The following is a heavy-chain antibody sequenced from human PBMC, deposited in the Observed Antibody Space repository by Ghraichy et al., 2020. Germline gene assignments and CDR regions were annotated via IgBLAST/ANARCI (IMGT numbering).Heavy chain of an antibody. V-gene: IGHV4-38-2*02. CDR3: ARDGGIICSSTSCYDAGYYYGMDV. CDR1: GYSISSGYY. J-gene: IGHJ6*02. D-gene: IGHD2-2*01. CDR2: IYHSGST. Sequence: SQTLSLTCTVSGYSISSGYYWGWIRQPPGKGLEWIGSIYHSGSTYYNPSLKSRVTISVDTSKNQFSLKLSSVTAADTAVYYCARDGGIICSSTSCYDAGYYYGMDVWGQGTTVTVSS.